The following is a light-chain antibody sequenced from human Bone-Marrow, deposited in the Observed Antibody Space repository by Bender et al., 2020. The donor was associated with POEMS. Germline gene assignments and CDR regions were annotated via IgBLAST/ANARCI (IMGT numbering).Light chain of an antibody. J-gene: IGLJ1*01. CDR1: SSDVGDYNY. V-gene: IGLV2-14*01. CDR3: SSYTGSSTYV. Sequence: QSVLTQPASVSGSPGQSITISCTVTSSDVGDYNYVSWYQQFPGKAPKVLIYEVNDRPSGVSYRFSGSKSGNTASLTISWLQAEDEDEYDCSSYTGSSTYVFGTGTKVTVL. CDR2: EVN.